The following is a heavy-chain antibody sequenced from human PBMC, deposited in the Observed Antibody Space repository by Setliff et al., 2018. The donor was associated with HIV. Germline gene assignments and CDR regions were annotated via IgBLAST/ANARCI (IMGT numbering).Heavy chain of an antibody. CDR1: GGTLSSYA. V-gene: IGHV1-69*13. D-gene: IGHD4-17*01. Sequence: GASVKVSCKASGGTLSSYAISWVRQAPGQGLEWMGGIIPIFGTSNFAQKFQGRVTITADESTGTAYMELSRLASGDTAVYYCARGDPFGDYGDYDYHSYTMDVWGQGTAVTVSS. J-gene: IGHJ6*02. CDR2: IIPIFGTS. CDR3: ARGDPFGDYGDYDYHSYTMDV.